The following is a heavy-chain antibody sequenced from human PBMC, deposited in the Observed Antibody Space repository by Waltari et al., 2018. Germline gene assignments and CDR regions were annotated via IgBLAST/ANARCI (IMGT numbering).Heavy chain of an antibody. CDR3: AKAHWDYGNYYYYYMDG. J-gene: IGHJ6*03. CDR2: ISGNGVSR. V-gene: IGHV3-23*04. CDR1: GFTLNSYA. Sequence: EVQLVESGGGLVQPGGSLRLSCAASGFTLNSYALNWVRQAPGEGPEWVSTISGNGVSRYYADSVEGRFTISRDNSRNTVYLQMSSLRAEDTAIYYCAKAHWDYGNYYYYYMDGWGNGTTVIVSS. D-gene: IGHD1-7*01.